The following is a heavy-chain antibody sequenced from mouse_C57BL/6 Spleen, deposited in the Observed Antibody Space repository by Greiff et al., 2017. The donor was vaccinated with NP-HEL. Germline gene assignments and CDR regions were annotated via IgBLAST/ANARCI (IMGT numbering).Heavy chain of an antibody. CDR3: ARQGYSNSFDY. Sequence: DVMLVESGGGLVKPGGSLKLSCAASGFTFSSYTMSWVRQTPEKRLEWVATISGGGGNTYYPDSVKGRFTISRDNAKNTLYLQMSSLRSEDTALYYCARQGYSNSFDYWGQGTTLTVSS. D-gene: IGHD2-5*01. J-gene: IGHJ2*01. CDR2: ISGGGGNT. V-gene: IGHV5-9*01. CDR1: GFTFSSYT.